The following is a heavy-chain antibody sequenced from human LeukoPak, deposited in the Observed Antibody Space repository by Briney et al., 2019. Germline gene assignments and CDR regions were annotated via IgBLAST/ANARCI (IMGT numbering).Heavy chain of an antibody. Sequence: GASVKVSCKASGYTFTSYDINWVRQAPGRGPEWVGGIMPQFGTPSYAQKFQDRVTLITDASTITSYMELGSLRSDDTAMYYCAASDGYIHRHPNYYLDYWGQGTLVTVSS. V-gene: IGHV1-69*05. CDR3: AASDGYIHRHPNYYLDY. D-gene: IGHD5-24*01. J-gene: IGHJ4*02. CDR2: IMPQFGTP. CDR1: GYTFTSYD.